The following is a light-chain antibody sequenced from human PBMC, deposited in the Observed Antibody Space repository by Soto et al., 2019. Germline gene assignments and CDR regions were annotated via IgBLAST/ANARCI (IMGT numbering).Light chain of an antibody. Sequence: QSLLPQPPSASGTPGQRVTISCSGSSSNIGSNTVNWYQQLPGTAPKLLIYSNNQRPSGAPDRVSGSKSGTSASLAISGLQSEDEADYYCAAWDDSLNGYYVFGTGTKVTV. CDR1: SSNIGSNT. CDR3: AAWDDSLNGYYV. CDR2: SNN. V-gene: IGLV1-44*01. J-gene: IGLJ1*01.